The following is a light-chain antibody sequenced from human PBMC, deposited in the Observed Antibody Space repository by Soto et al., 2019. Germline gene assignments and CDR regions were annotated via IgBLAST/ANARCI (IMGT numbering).Light chain of an antibody. Sequence: QSALTQPRSVSGSPGQSVTISCTGTSSDVGGYNYVSWYQQHPGKATKLMIYDVSKRPSGVPDRFSGSKSGNTASLTISGLPDEDEADYYCCSYAGSYSYVFGTGTKVTVL. CDR1: SSDVGGYNY. CDR2: DVS. J-gene: IGLJ1*01. V-gene: IGLV2-11*01. CDR3: CSYAGSYSYV.